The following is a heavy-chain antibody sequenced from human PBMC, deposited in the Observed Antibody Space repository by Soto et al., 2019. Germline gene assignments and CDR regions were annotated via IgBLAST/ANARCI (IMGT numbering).Heavy chain of an antibody. V-gene: IGHV4-59*08. CDR3: ARRGTLGDAFDI. D-gene: IGHD3-3*02. J-gene: IGHJ3*02. CDR2: IYYSGST. CDR1: GGSISSYY. Sequence: SETLSLTCTVSGGSISSYYWSWIRQPPGKGLEWIGYIYYSGSTNYNPSLKSRVTISVDTSKNQFSLKLSSVTAADTAVYYCARRGTLGDAFDIWGQGTMVTVSS.